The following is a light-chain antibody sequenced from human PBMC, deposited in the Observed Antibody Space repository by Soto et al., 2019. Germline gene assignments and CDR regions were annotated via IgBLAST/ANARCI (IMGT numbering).Light chain of an antibody. CDR2: GTS. CDR3: HQYNFWPT. CDR1: QSVSSSN. J-gene: IGKJ1*01. V-gene: IGKV3-15*01. Sequence: EIVLTQSPGTLSLSPGERATLSCRASQSVSSSNLAWYQQKPGQSPRLLIYGTSTRATGIPARFSGSGSGTEFTLTISSLQSEDFAVYYCHQYNFWPTFGQGTKVDIK.